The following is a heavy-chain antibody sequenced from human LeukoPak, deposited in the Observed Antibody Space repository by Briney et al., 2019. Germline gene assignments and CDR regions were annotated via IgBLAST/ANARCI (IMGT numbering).Heavy chain of an antibody. CDR3: ATREVGGVYYFDY. CDR2: IYYSGTT. CDR1: GGSVSTGDYY. Sequence: SETLSLTCTVSGGSVSTGDYYWSWIRQHPGKGLEWIGYIYYSGTTYYNPSLQSRVTISVDTSKNQFSLKLSSVTAADTAVYYCATREVGGVYYFDYWGQGTLVTVSS. D-gene: IGHD1-26*01. J-gene: IGHJ4*02. V-gene: IGHV4-31*03.